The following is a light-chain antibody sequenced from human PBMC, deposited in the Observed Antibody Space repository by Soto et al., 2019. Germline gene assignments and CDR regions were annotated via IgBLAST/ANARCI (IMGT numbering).Light chain of an antibody. Sequence: QSALTQPASVSGSPGQSITISCTGSSSDVGGYSYVSWYQQYPGKAPKLMIYEVINRPSGVSNRFSGSKSGNTASLTISGLQADDEADYYCSSYTNSDTWVFGGATKLTVL. CDR3: SSYTNSDTWV. CDR1: SSDVGGYSY. J-gene: IGLJ3*02. CDR2: EVI. V-gene: IGLV2-14*01.